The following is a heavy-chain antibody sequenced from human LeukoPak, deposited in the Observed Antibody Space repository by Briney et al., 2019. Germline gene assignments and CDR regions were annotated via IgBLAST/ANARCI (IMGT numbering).Heavy chain of an antibody. CDR3: ARGVLNYDYVWGSYYYYYYGMDV. D-gene: IGHD3-16*01. Sequence: GGSLRLSCAASGFTFSTYWMHWVRQAPGKGLVWVSRMNSDGGSTSYADSVEGRFTISRDNAKNTLYLQMNSLRAEDTAVYYCARGVLNYDYVWGSYYYYYYGMDVWGQGTTVTVSS. J-gene: IGHJ6*02. V-gene: IGHV3-74*01. CDR1: GFTFSTYW. CDR2: MNSDGGST.